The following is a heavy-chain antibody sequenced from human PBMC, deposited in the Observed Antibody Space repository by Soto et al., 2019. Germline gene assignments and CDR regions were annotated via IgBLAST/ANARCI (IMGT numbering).Heavy chain of an antibody. Sequence: GESLKISWVGSGFSFSGYTVVWVRQVPGKGLEWMGVIHPGDSDTRYSPSFQGQVTISADKSISTAYLQWSSLKASDTAMYYCTLSYGDSYYYYYGMDVWGQGTTVTVSS. CDR3: TLSYGDSYYYYYGMDV. V-gene: IGHV5-51*01. J-gene: IGHJ6*02. CDR2: IHPGDSDT. D-gene: IGHD4-17*01. CDR1: GFSFSGYT.